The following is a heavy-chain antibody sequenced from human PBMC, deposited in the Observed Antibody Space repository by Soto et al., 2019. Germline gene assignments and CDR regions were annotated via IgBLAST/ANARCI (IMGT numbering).Heavy chain of an antibody. D-gene: IGHD2-8*02. CDR1: GFSLSTSGVG. V-gene: IGHV2-5*02. J-gene: IGHJ4*02. CDR2: IYWDDDK. CDR3: AHRRITSPGSVEFDY. Sequence: QITLKESGPTLVKPTQTLTLTCTFSGFSLSTSGVGVGWIRQPPGKALEWLALIYWDDDKRYSPSVKSRLTITKDTFKIQVSLPMTNMDPVDPASYYCAHRRITSPGSVEFDYWGQGTLVIVSS.